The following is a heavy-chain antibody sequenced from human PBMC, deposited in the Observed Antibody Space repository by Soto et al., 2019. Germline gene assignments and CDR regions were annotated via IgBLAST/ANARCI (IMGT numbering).Heavy chain of an antibody. J-gene: IGHJ3*02. CDR1: GFTLSSYA. V-gene: IGHV3-23*01. CDR3: AKGSYGDYIYDAFDI. Sequence: GGSLGLSCAASGFTLSSYAMSWVRQAPGKGLEWVSAISGSGGSTYYADSVKGRFTISRDNSKNTLYLQMNSLRAEDTAVYYCAKGSYGDYIYDAFDIWGQGTMVTVSS. CDR2: ISGSGGST. D-gene: IGHD4-17*01.